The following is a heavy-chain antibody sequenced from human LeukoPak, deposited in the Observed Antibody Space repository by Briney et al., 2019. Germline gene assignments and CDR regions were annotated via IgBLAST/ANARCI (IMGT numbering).Heavy chain of an antibody. Sequence: ASVTVSFKASGYTFTFYYIHWVRQAPGQGLEWMGWINPNSGGTNYAQKFQGRVTMTRDTSISTAFMELSRLRSDDTAVYYCARAFFFGGSYSFDYWGQGTLVTVSS. CDR2: INPNSGGT. V-gene: IGHV1-2*02. D-gene: IGHD1-26*01. J-gene: IGHJ4*02. CDR3: ARAFFFGGSYSFDY. CDR1: GYTFTFYY.